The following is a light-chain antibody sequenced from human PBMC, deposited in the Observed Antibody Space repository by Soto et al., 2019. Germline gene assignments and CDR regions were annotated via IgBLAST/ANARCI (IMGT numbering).Light chain of an antibody. V-gene: IGLV2-14*01. J-gene: IGLJ3*02. CDR1: SSDVGGYNY. CDR3: SSYAASNNFYFV. Sequence: QSALTQPASVSGSPGQSITISCTGTSSDVGGYNYVSWYQQHSGKVPKLMIYDVSNRPSGVSNRFSGSKSGNTASLTISGLQAEDEADYYCSSYAASNNFYFVFGGGTKVTVL. CDR2: DVS.